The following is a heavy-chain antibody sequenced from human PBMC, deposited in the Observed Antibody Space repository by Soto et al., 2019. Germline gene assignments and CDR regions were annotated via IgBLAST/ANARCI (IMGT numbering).Heavy chain of an antibody. CDR1: GGTFSSYA. V-gene: IGHV1-69*01. CDR2: IIPIFGTA. Sequence: QVQLVQSGAEVKKPGSSVKVSCKASGGTFSSYAISWVRQAPGQGLEWMGGIIPIFGTANYAQKFQGRVTITADESTSTAYMELGSLRSEDTAVYYCARGDPRFYGDYWYFDLWGRGTLVTVSS. CDR3: ARGDPRFYGDYWYFDL. D-gene: IGHD4-17*01. J-gene: IGHJ2*01.